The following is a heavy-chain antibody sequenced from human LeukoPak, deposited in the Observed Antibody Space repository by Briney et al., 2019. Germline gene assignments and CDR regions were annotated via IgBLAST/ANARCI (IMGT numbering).Heavy chain of an antibody. CDR3: ARGATMVRGVIITRVLDY. J-gene: IGHJ4*02. CDR2: IYYSGST. V-gene: IGHV4-30-4*01. Sequence: SETLSLTCTVSGGSISNYYWSWIRQPPGKGLEWIGYIYYSGSTYYNPSLKSRVTISVDTSKNQFSLKLSSVTAADTAVYYCARGATMVRGVIITRVLDYWGQGTLVTVSS. CDR1: GGSISNYY. D-gene: IGHD3-10*01.